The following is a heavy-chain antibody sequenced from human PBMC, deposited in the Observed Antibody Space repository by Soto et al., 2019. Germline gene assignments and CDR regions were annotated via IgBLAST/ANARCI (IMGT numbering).Heavy chain of an antibody. V-gene: IGHV4-4*02. D-gene: IGHD2-15*01. Sequence: SETLSLTCAVSGVSISSSNWWSWVRQPPGKGLEWIGEIYHSGSTNYNPSLKSRVTISVDKSKNQFSLKLSSVTAADTAVYYCASWRIPLPAGAFHIWGQATMVTLS. J-gene: IGHJ3*02. CDR1: GVSISSSNW. CDR3: ASWRIPLPAGAFHI. CDR2: IYHSGST.